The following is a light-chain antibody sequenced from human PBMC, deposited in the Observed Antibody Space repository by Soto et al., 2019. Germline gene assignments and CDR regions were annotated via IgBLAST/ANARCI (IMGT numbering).Light chain of an antibody. V-gene: IGLV2-8*01. CDR1: SSDVGGYNY. CDR2: EVS. CDR3: SSYAGSNKLGV. Sequence: QSALTQPPSASGSPGQSVTISCTGTSSDVGGYNYVSWYQQHPGKAPKLMIYEVSKRPSGVPDRFSGSKSGNTASLTVSGLQDEDEADYYCSSYAGSNKLGVFGPGTKLTVL. J-gene: IGLJ1*01.